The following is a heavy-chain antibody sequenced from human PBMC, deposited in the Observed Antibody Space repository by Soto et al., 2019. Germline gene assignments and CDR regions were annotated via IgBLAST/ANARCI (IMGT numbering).Heavy chain of an antibody. J-gene: IGHJ4*02. CDR2: ISSSSSYI. CDR3: ARATLGIAVALTKYYFDY. CDR1: GFTFSSYS. V-gene: IGHV3-21*01. Sequence: PGGSLRLSCAASGFTFSSYSMNWVRQAPGKGLEWVSSISSSSSYIYYADSVKGRFTISRDNAKNPLYLQMNSLRAEDTAVYYCARATLGIAVALTKYYFDYWGQGTLVTVSS. D-gene: IGHD6-19*01.